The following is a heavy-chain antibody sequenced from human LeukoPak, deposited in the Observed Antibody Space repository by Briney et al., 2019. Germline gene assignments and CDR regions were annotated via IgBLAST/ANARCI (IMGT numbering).Heavy chain of an antibody. J-gene: IGHJ4*02. Sequence: GGSLRLSCAASGFTFSSYTMSWVRQAPGKGLEWVSTITTSDGNTYYADSVKGRLTVSRDNSKNTLYLQMNSLRAEDTAVYYCAKDGGLWVSAHWGDSWGRGTLVTVSS. CDR2: ITTSDGNT. CDR3: AKDGGLWVSAHWGDS. V-gene: IGHV3-23*01. CDR1: GFTFSSYT. D-gene: IGHD7-27*01.